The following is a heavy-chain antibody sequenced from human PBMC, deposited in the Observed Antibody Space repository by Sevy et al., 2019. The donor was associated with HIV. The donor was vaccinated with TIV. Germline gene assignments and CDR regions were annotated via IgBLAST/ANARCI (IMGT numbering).Heavy chain of an antibody. J-gene: IGHJ3*02. V-gene: IGHV3-33*01. CDR1: GFTFSNYG. D-gene: IGHD3-22*01. CDR3: AGLPNNYYDRGGYSGDDAFDI. Sequence: GGSLRLSCVASGFTFSNYGMHWVRQAPGKGLEWVATIWNDITNKYYADSAKGRFTISSDNSKNTLYLQMNSLRAEDTEGYYCAGLPNNYYDRGGYSGDDAFDIWGQGTMVTVSS. CDR2: IWNDITNK.